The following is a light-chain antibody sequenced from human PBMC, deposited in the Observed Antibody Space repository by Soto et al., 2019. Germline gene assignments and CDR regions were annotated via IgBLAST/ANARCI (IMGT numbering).Light chain of an antibody. CDR2: EGS. CDR3: CSYASTSTSVL. CDR1: SGDVGSYNV. V-gene: IGLV2-23*01. J-gene: IGLJ2*01. Sequence: QSALTQPASVSGSPRQSITISCTGTSGDVGSYNVVSWYQQHPGKAPKLMIYEGSKRPSGVSNRFSGSKSGNTASLTISGLQAEDEADYYCCSYASTSTSVLFGGGTKLTVL.